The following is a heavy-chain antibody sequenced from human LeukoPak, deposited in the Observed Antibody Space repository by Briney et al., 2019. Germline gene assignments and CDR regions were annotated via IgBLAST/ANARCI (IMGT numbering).Heavy chain of an antibody. J-gene: IGHJ5*02. CDR2: IYYSGTT. CDR1: GGSISSNRHY. Sequence: SETLSLTCTVSGGSISSNRHYWGWIRQPPGKGLEWIGFIYYSGTTNYNPSLKSRVTISVDTSKNQFSLKLSSVTAADTAVYYCARTYSSSSYWFDPWGQGTLVTVSS. V-gene: IGHV4-61*05. D-gene: IGHD6-6*01. CDR3: ARTYSSSSYWFDP.